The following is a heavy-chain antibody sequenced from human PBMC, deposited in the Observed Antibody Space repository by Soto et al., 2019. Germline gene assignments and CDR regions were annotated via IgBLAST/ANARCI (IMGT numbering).Heavy chain of an antibody. D-gene: IGHD2-2*02. J-gene: IGHJ6*02. V-gene: IGHV1-18*01. CDR3: ARAAYCRRTSCYRMDV. CDR2: VSTYNSNT. CDR1: GYTFSSYG. Sequence: ASVKVSCKTSGYTFSSYGVSWVRQAPGQGLEWMGWVSTYNSNTNYVQKLQGRVTMTTDTSTSTAYMELRSLTSDDTAVYYCARAAYCRRTSCYRMDVWGQGTTVTVS.